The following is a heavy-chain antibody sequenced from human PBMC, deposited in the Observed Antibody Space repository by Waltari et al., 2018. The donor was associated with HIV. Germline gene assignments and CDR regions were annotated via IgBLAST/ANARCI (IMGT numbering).Heavy chain of an antibody. D-gene: IGHD3-22*01. CDR1: GGSFTGYS. Sequence: VHLQQWAAGLPKTSETLSLTCAVYGGSFTGYSWTWIRQSPGRGLEWIGEVNDSGDTNYNSSLKSRATMSVNTFKNQFSLKLMSVTAADTATYYCARGDYYYYDSSGLDSWGQGTPVTVSS. J-gene: IGHJ1*01. V-gene: IGHV4-34*02. CDR3: ARGDYYYYDSSGLDS. CDR2: VNDSGDT.